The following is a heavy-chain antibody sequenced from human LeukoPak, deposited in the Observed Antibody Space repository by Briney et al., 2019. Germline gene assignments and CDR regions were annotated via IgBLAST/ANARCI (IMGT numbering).Heavy chain of an antibody. CDR3: ANDDTRTLDAFDI. V-gene: IGHV3-7*01. CDR2: IKEDGSEK. Sequence: GGSLRLSCAASGFTFSNYWMSWVRQAPGKGLEWVANIKEDGSEKYYVDSVKGRFTISRDNARNSLYLQMNSLRAEDTAVYYCANDDTRTLDAFDIWGQGTMVTVSS. D-gene: IGHD1-14*01. J-gene: IGHJ3*02. CDR1: GFTFSNYW.